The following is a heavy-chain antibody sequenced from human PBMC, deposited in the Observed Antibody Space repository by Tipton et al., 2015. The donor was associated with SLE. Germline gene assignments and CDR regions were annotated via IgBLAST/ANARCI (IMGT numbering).Heavy chain of an antibody. Sequence: TLSLTCTVSGGSISSGEHYWSWIRQPPGKGLEWIGYIFYSGSTYYNPSLKSRVTISVDTSKNQFSLKLNSVTAADTAVYYCAREGFYSPGYWGQGTLVTVSS. CDR1: GGSISSGEHY. CDR2: IFYSGST. D-gene: IGHD2-21*01. V-gene: IGHV4-30-4*01. CDR3: AREGFYSPGY. J-gene: IGHJ4*02.